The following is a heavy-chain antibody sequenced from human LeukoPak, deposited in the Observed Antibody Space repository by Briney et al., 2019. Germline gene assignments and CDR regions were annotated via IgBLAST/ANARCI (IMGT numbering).Heavy chain of an antibody. J-gene: IGHJ4*02. V-gene: IGHV4-34*01. CDR3: AREDTAMALDY. CDR1: GGSLSGYY. Sequence: SETLSLTCAVFGGSLSGYYWIWIRQPPGRGLEWIGEINHSGSTNYNPSLKSRVTISVDTSKNQFSLKLSSVTAADTAVYYCAREDTAMALDYWGQGTLVTVSS. CDR2: INHSGST. D-gene: IGHD5-18*01.